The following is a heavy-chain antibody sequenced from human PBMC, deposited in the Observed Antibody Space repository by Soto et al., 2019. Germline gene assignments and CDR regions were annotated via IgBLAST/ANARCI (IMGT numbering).Heavy chain of an antibody. CDR1: GFTFSNAW. V-gene: IGHV3-15*07. CDR3: TTGGPFDFEGDYYYYYGMDV. D-gene: IGHD3-3*01. CDR2: IKSKTDGGTT. Sequence: PGGSLRLSCAASGFTFSNAWMNWVRQAPGKGLEWVGRIKSKTDGGTTDYAAPVKGRFTISRDDSKNTLYLQMNSLKTEDTAVYYCTTGGPFDFEGDYYYYYGMDVWGQGTTVTVSS. J-gene: IGHJ6*02.